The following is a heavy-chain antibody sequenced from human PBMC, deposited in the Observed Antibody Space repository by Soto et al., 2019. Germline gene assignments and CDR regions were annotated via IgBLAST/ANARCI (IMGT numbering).Heavy chain of an antibody. CDR2: ISWDGGST. CDR3: AKDVSGYDQYYYYYGMDV. Sequence: EVQLVESGGVVVQPGGSLRLSCAASGFTFDDYAMHWVRQAPGKGLEWVSLISWDGGSTYYADSVKGRFTISRDNSKNCLYLQMNSLRAEDTALYYCAKDVSGYDQYYYYYGMDVWGQGTTVTVSS. CDR1: GFTFDDYA. V-gene: IGHV3-43D*04. J-gene: IGHJ6*02. D-gene: IGHD5-12*01.